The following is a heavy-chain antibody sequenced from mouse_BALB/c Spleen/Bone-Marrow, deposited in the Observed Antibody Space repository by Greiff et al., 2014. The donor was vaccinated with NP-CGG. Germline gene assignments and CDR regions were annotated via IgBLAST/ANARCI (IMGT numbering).Heavy chain of an antibody. D-gene: IGHD2-10*01. Sequence: EVQLQQSGPELVKPGASVKMSCKASGYTFTNYIMHWVKQKPGQGLEWIGYINPYNDGTKYNEKFKGKATLTSDKSSSTAYMELSSLTSEDSAVYYCARPATYYGNFYWYFDVWGAGTTVTVSS. V-gene: IGHV1-14*01. CDR1: GYTFTNYI. CDR2: INPYNDGT. J-gene: IGHJ1*01. CDR3: ARPATYYGNFYWYFDV.